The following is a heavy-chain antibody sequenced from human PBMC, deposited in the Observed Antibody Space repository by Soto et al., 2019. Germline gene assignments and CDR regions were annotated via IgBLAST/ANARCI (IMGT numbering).Heavy chain of an antibody. Sequence: SETLSLTCPVSGCSISSGGYYWSWIRQHPGKGLEWIGYIYYSGSTYYNPSLKSRVTISVDTSKNQFSLKLSSVTAADTAVYYCARDPGYCSSTSCYRDYYYYGMDVWGQGTTVTVSS. CDR1: GCSISSGGYY. J-gene: IGHJ6*02. CDR2: IYYSGST. D-gene: IGHD2-2*02. CDR3: ARDPGYCSSTSCYRDYYYYGMDV. V-gene: IGHV4-31*03.